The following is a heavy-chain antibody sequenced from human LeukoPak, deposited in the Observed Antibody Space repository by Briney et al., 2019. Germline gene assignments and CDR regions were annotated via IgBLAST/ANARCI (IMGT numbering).Heavy chain of an antibody. CDR1: GGTFSSYA. CDR2: IIPIFGTA. D-gene: IGHD3-22*01. CDR3: ARITYDSSGYYYNLQH. Sequence: ASVKVSCKASGGTFSSYAISWVRQAPGEGLEWMGGIIPIFGTANYAQKFQGRVTITTDESTSTAYMELSSLRSEDTAVYYCARITYDSSGYYYNLQHWGQGTLVTVSS. V-gene: IGHV1-69*05. J-gene: IGHJ1*01.